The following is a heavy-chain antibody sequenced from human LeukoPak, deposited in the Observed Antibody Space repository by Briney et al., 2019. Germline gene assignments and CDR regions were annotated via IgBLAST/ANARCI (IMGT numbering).Heavy chain of an antibody. CDR3: AKAGLGLQGAFDI. Sequence: GGSLRLSCAASGFTFSSYGMHWVRQAPGKGLEWVAVISYDGSNKYYADSVKGRFTISRDNSKNTLYLQMNSLRAEDTAVYYCAKAGLGLQGAFDIWGQGTMVTVSS. J-gene: IGHJ3*02. CDR1: GFTFSSYG. V-gene: IGHV3-30*18. CDR2: ISYDGSNK.